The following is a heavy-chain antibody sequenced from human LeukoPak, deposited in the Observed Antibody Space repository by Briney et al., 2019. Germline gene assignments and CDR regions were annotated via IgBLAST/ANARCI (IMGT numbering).Heavy chain of an antibody. V-gene: IGHV4-39*01. CDR2: ISYSGST. Sequence: SETLSLTCTVSGGSISSSTYYWGWIRQPPGKGLEWIGSISYSGSTYYNSSLKSRVTISVDTSKNQFSLKLSSVTAADTAVYYCARHQGGYTYGYSYFDYWGQGTLVTASS. CDR3: ARHQGGYTYGYSYFDY. J-gene: IGHJ4*02. CDR1: GGSISSSTYY. D-gene: IGHD5-18*01.